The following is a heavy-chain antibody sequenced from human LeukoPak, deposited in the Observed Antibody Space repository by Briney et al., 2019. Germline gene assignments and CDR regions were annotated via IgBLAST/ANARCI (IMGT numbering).Heavy chain of an antibody. CDR3: ARRIGRSCSGTTCPRWFDR. D-gene: IGHD2-2*01. Sequence: GESLKISCKGSGYTFANYWIVWVRQMPGKGLEWMGIIYPGDSDTRYSPSFQGQVTISADKSIGTAYLQWSSLKASDTAMYYCARRIGRSCSGTTCPRWFDRWGQGTLVTVSS. V-gene: IGHV5-51*01. J-gene: IGHJ5*02. CDR1: GYTFANYW. CDR2: IYPGDSDT.